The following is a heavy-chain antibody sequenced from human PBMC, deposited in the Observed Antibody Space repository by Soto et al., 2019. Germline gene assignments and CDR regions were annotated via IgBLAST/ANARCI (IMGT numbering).Heavy chain of an antibody. Sequence: SETLSLTCSVSGGSISGSYWSWIRQSPGKGLEWLGYVYYTGSTNYSPSLRSRVSISVDTSKNEFSLRLSSMTAADTAVYFCARSVAVPGAHIDYWGQGTQVTVSS. D-gene: IGHD6-19*01. J-gene: IGHJ4*02. CDR3: ARSVAVPGAHIDY. CDR1: GGSISGSY. CDR2: VYYTGST. V-gene: IGHV4-59*01.